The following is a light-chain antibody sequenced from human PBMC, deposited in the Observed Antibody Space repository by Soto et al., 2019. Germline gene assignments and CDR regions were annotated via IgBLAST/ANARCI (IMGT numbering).Light chain of an antibody. CDR3: CSYAGNNTLV. Sequence: QSALTQPTSVSGSPGQSITISCTGNHNDIGTYDYVSWYQQHPGRAPRLLIHGVTTRPSGISGRFSASKSGLTASLTISGLQSDDEADYYCCSYAGNNTLVFGGGTKLTVL. J-gene: IGLJ3*02. CDR2: GVT. CDR1: HNDIGTYDY. V-gene: IGLV2-23*02.